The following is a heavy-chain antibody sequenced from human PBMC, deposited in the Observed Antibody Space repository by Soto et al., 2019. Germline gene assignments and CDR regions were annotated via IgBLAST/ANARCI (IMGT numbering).Heavy chain of an antibody. CDR3: ARAHSIHLVFGY. CDR1: GYTFTSYA. J-gene: IGHJ4*02. CDR2: INAGNGNT. Sequence: ASVKVSCKASGYTFTSYAMHWVRQAPGQRLEWMGWINAGNGNTKYSQKFQGRVTITRDTSASTAYMELSSLRSEDTAVYYCARAHSIHLVFGYWGQGTLVTVSS. V-gene: IGHV1-3*01. D-gene: IGHD3-3*02.